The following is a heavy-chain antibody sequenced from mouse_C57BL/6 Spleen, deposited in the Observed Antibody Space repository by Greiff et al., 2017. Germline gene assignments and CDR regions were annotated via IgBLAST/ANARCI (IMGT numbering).Heavy chain of an antibody. CDR1: GYTFTSYW. V-gene: IGHV1-55*01. Sequence: QVQLQQPGAELVKPGASVKMSCKASGYTFTSYWITWVKQRPGQGLEWIGDIYPGSGSTNYNEKFKSKATLTVDTSSSTAYMQLSSLTSEDSAVYYCARGIYYYGSLYYFDDWGQGTTLTVSS. D-gene: IGHD1-1*01. J-gene: IGHJ2*01. CDR3: ARGIYYYGSLYYFDD. CDR2: IYPGSGST.